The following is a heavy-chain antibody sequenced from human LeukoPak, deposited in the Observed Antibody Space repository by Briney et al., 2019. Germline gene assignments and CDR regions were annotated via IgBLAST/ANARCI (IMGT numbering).Heavy chain of an antibody. D-gene: IGHD3-3*01. CDR3: ARGQDFWSGYNY. CDR1: GGSFSGYY. Sequence: SETLSLTCAVCGGSFSGYYWSWIRQPPGKGLEWIGEINHSGSTNYNPSLKSRVTISVDTSKNQFSLKLSSVTAADTAVYYCARGQDFWSGYNYWGQGTLVTVSS. J-gene: IGHJ4*02. V-gene: IGHV4-34*01. CDR2: INHSGST.